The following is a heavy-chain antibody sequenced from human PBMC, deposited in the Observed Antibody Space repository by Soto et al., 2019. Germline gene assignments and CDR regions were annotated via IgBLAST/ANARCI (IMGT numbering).Heavy chain of an antibody. CDR2: VIPLFGTP. CDR3: ARDRDDYGSGNYYNRIDF. V-gene: IGHV1-69*01. J-gene: IGHJ4*02. D-gene: IGHD3-10*01. CDR1: GGIFSTAA. Sequence: QVQLVQSGAEVQKPGSSVKVSCKASGGIFSTAAISWLRQAPGQGLEWMGGVIPLFGTPNYAQRIQGRVTITADDSTSTAYMELSRLRSEDTAVDYCARDRDDYGSGNYYNRIDFWGQVTLVTVSS.